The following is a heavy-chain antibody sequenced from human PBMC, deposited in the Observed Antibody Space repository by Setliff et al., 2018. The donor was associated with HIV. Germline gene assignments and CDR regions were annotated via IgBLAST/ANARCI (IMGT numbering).Heavy chain of an antibody. Sequence: ASVKVSCKGSGYRFMSYGFTWVRQAPGQGLEWVGWTSSFSGATKYSQNLQGRVTMTTDTSTNTAYMELSSLRSEDTAVYYCARILVAAAGTGFDPWGQGILVTVSS. J-gene: IGHJ5*02. V-gene: IGHV1-18*01. CDR2: TSSFSGAT. CDR1: GYRFMSYG. D-gene: IGHD6-13*01. CDR3: ARILVAAAGTGFDP.